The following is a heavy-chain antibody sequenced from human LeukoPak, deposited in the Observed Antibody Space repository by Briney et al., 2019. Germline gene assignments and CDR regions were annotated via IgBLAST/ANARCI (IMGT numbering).Heavy chain of an antibody. D-gene: IGHD6-13*01. CDR3: ARGQYTTSWFSSRD. CDR1: GFTFATYT. Sequence: GGSLRLSCTGTGFTFATYTFNWVRQAPGKGLEWVASIGATQTYIYYADSVKGRFTVSRDNAKTTLYLQMDSLRVEDTAVYYCARGQYTTSWFSSRDWGQGTLVTVSS. J-gene: IGHJ4*02. V-gene: IGHV3-21*06. CDR2: IGATQTYI.